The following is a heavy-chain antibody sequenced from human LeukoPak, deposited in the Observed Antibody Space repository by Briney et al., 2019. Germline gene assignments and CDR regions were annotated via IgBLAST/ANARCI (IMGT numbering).Heavy chain of an antibody. CDR1: GGSISSSNW. CDR2: IYHSGST. J-gene: IGHJ3*02. D-gene: IGHD6-13*01. Sequence: SETLSLTCAVSGGSISSSNWWSWVRQSPGKGLEWIGEIYHSGSTNYNPSLKSRVTIPVDKSKNQFSLKLSSVTAADTAVYYCAREPWYSSTSDAFDIWGQGTMVTVSS. CDR3: AREPWYSSTSDAFDI. V-gene: IGHV4-4*02.